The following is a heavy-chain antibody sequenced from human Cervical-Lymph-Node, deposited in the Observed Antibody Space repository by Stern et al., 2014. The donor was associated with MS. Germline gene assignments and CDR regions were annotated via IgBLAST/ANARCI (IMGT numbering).Heavy chain of an antibody. CDR3: ARATDL. J-gene: IGHJ5*02. Sequence: VQLVESGPGLLRPSETLSLTCTVSGASITSSYWSWIRQPPGKGLEWIGYIYYSGTTNYNASLKGRVAISIDTSKTQCSLRLSSVTAADTAVYYCARATDLWGQGTLVTVSS. CDR1: GASITSSY. CDR2: IYYSGTT. V-gene: IGHV4-59*01.